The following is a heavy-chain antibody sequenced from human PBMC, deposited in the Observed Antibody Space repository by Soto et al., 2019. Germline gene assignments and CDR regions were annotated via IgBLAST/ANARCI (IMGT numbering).Heavy chain of an antibody. D-gene: IGHD6-19*01. CDR3: ANLAVAGPLDY. CDR1: GFTFSSYG. J-gene: IGHJ4*02. CDR2: IWYDGSNK. Sequence: GGSLRLSCAASGFTFSSYGMHWVRQAPGKGLEWVAVIWYDGSNKYYADSVKGRFTISRDNSKNTLYLQMNSLRAEDTAVYYCANLAVAGPLDYWGQGTLVTVSS. V-gene: IGHV3-33*06.